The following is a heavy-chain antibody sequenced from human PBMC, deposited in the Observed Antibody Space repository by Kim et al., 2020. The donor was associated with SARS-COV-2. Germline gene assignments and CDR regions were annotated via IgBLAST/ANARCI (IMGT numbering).Heavy chain of an antibody. J-gene: IGHJ4*02. CDR1: GFTFSSYG. CDR3: ARDGWKRVAVAGTSDY. Sequence: GGSLRLSCAASGFTFSSYGMHWVRQAPGKGLEWVAVIWYDGSNKYYADSVKGRFTISRDNSKNTLYLQMNSLRAEDTAVYYCARDGWKRVAVAGTSDYWGQGTLVTVSS. CDR2: IWYDGSNK. V-gene: IGHV3-33*01. D-gene: IGHD6-19*01.